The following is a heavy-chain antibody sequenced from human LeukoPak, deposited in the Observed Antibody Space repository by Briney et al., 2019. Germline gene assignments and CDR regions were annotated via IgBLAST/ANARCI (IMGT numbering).Heavy chain of an antibody. Sequence: SETLSLTCTVSGGSISSYYWSWIRQPPGKGLEWIGEINHSGSTNYNPSLKSRVTISVDTSKNQFSLKLSSVTAADTAVYYCARGGASRYDILTGYWDNWFDPWGQGTLVTVSS. CDR1: GGSISSYY. V-gene: IGHV4-34*01. J-gene: IGHJ5*02. CDR2: INHSGST. D-gene: IGHD3-9*01. CDR3: ARGGASRYDILTGYWDNWFDP.